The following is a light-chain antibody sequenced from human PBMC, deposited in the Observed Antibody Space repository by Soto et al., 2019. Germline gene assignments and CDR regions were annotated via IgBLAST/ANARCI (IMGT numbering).Light chain of an antibody. CDR1: QSISSS. J-gene: IGKJ1*01. Sequence: EIGMTQSPATLSVSPGERATLSCRANQSISSSLAWYQQTPGQAPRLLIYGASTRATGIPARFSGSGSGTEFTLTISSLQSEDFAVYYCHQYDTWPRAFGQGTKVEI. V-gene: IGKV3-15*01. CDR2: GAS. CDR3: HQYDTWPRA.